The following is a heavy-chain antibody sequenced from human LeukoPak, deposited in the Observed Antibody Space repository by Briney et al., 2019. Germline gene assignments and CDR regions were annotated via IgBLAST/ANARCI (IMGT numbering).Heavy chain of an antibody. D-gene: IGHD2-2*01. CDR2: IYYSGST. CDR1: GGSISSSSYY. CDR3: ARHSSSTSCYFLP. V-gene: IGHV4-39*01. J-gene: IGHJ5*02. Sequence: SKTLSLTCTVSGGSISSSSYYWGWIRQPPGKGLEWIGSIYYSGSTYYNPSLKSRVTISVDTSKNQFSLKLSSVTAADTAVYYCARHSSSTSCYFLPWGQGTLVTVSS.